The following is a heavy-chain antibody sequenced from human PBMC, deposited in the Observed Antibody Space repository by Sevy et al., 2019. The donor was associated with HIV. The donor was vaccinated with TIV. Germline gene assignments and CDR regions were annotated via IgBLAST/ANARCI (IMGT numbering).Heavy chain of an antibody. D-gene: IGHD6-25*01. Sequence: SETLSLTCTIFGGSISAYYWSWFRQPPGRGLEYIGYIYYSGSTNYNPSLKSRVTISVDTSKNQFSLRLTSVTTADTATYYCARAPPVRSGDDSLNWFDHWGQGALVTVSS. CDR1: GGSISAYY. CDR2: IYYSGST. V-gene: IGHV4-59*01. J-gene: IGHJ5*02. CDR3: ARAPPVRSGDDSLNWFDH.